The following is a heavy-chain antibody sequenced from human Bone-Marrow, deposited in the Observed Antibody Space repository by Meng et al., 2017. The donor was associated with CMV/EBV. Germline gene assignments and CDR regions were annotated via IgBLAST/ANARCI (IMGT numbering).Heavy chain of an antibody. J-gene: IGHJ6*02. D-gene: IGHD2-2*01. CDR2: IYYSGST. CDR1: GGSASSGSYY. V-gene: IGHV4-61*01. CDR3: ARDGRYCSSSSCYLRLKPYYYYLLDV. Sequence: SETLSLTCTVSGGSASSGSYYWSWMRQPPGKGLEWIGYIYYSGSTNYNPSLKSRVTISVDTSKNQFSLKLSSVTAADTAVYYCARDGRYCSSSSCYLRLKPYYYYLLDVWGQGTTVTVSS.